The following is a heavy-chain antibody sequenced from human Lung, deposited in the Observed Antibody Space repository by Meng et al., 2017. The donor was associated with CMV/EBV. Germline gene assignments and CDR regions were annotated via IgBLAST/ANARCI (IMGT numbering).Heavy chain of an antibody. V-gene: IGHV3-30*04. CDR2: ISNDGTKK. J-gene: IGHJ6*02. CDR1: GFTFSSHT. Sequence: SCAVSGFTFSSHTMHWVRQAPGKGLEWVAVISNDGTKKYYGDSVKGRFTISRDNSKSTLFLQMNSLRPEDTGVYFCAREQHYIGTADLYGMDDWXQGTXVTVSS. CDR3: AREQHYIGTADLYGMDD. D-gene: IGHD2-21*02.